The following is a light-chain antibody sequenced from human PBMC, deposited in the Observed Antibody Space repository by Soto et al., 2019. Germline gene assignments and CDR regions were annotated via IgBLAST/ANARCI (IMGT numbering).Light chain of an antibody. Sequence: DIQMTQSPSTLSASVGDKVTITCRASQSISSWLAWYQQKPGKAPKLLIYKASTLESGVPSNFSGSGSGTEFTLSISSLQPEDFATYYCQQYNSYSWTFGPGTKVDIK. CDR3: QQYNSYSWT. CDR2: KAS. CDR1: QSISSW. J-gene: IGKJ1*01. V-gene: IGKV1-5*03.